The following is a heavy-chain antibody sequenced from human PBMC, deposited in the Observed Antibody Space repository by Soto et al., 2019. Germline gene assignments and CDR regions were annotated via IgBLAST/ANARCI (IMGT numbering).Heavy chain of an antibody. CDR1: GFTFDDYA. V-gene: IGHV3-9*01. Sequence: GGSLRLSCAASGFTFDDYAMHWVRQAPGKGLEWVSGISWNSGSIGYADSVKGRFTISRDNAKNSLYLQMNSLRAEDTALYYCAKGSIREWLVPPFDYWGQGTLVTVSS. D-gene: IGHD6-19*01. CDR2: ISWNSGSI. J-gene: IGHJ4*02. CDR3: AKGSIREWLVPPFDY.